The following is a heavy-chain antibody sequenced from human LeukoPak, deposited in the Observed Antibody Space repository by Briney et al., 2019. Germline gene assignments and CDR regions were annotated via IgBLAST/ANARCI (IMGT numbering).Heavy chain of an antibody. Sequence: SETLSLTCTVSGGSISSGSYYWSWIRQPPGKGLEWIGYIYYSGSTNYNPSLKSRVTISVDTSKNQFSLKLSSVTAADTAVYYCARVADGDYDGGLDYYYYMDVWGKGTTVTVSS. J-gene: IGHJ6*03. CDR1: GGSISSGSYY. CDR3: ARVADGDYDGGLDYYYYMDV. D-gene: IGHD4-17*01. V-gene: IGHV4-61*01. CDR2: IYYSGST.